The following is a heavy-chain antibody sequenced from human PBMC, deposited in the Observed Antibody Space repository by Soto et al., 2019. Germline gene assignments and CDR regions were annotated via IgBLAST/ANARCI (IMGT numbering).Heavy chain of an antibody. J-gene: IGHJ4*02. D-gene: IGHD6-19*01. CDR3: AKDPGQWLIRGGYDY. CDR1: GFTFSSYG. CDR2: ISYDGSNK. Sequence: QVQLVESGGGVVQPGRSLRLSCAASGFTFSSYGMHWVRQAPGKGLEWVAVISYDGSNKYYADSVKGRFTISRDNPKNTLYLQMNSLRAEDTAVYYCAKDPGQWLIRGGYDYWGQGTLVTVSS. V-gene: IGHV3-30*18.